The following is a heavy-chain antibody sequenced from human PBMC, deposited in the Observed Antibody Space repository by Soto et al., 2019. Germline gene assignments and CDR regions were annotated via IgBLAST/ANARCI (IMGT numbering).Heavy chain of an antibody. V-gene: IGHV4-31*03. D-gene: IGHD1-7*01. CDR3: ARSELRLAFDI. J-gene: IGHJ3*02. CDR2: IYYSGST. CDR1: GGSISSGGYY. Sequence: SETLSLTCTVSGGSISSGGYYWSWIRQHPGKGLEWIGYIYYSGSTYYNPSLKSRVIISVDTSKNQFSLKLSSVTAADTAVYYCARSELRLAFDIWGQGTMVTVSS.